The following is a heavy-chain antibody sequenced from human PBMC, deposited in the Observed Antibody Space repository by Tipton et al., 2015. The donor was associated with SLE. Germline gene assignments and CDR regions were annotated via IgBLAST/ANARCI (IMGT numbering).Heavy chain of an antibody. J-gene: IGHJ6*02. V-gene: IGHV4-34*01. D-gene: IGHD3-10*01. CDR3: ARQRLRLLSPLDA. Sequence: GLVKPSETLSLTCSIYGGSFGGYYWSWIRQPPGKGLEWIGEINHGGSTNYNPSLKSRVTISVDTSKNQFSLKLSSVTAADTAVYYCARQRLRLLSPLDAWGQGTTVTVS. CDR2: INHGGST. CDR1: GGSFGGYY.